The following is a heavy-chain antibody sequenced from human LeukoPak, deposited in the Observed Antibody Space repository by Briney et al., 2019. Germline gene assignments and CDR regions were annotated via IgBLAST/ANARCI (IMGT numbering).Heavy chain of an antibody. CDR2: IRSKAYGGTT. D-gene: IGHD3-9*01. J-gene: IGHJ4*02. V-gene: IGHV3-49*04. Sequence: PGGSLRLSCTASGFTFGDYAMSWVRQAPGKGLEWVGFIRSKAYGGTTEYAASVKGRFTISRDDSKSIAYLQMNSLKTEGTAVYYCTRVAGRYYDILTGYDPFDYWGQGTLVTVSS. CDR1: GFTFGDYA. CDR3: TRVAGRYYDILTGYDPFDY.